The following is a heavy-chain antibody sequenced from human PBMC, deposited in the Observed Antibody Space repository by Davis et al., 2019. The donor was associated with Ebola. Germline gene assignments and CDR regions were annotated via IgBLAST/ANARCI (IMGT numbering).Heavy chain of an antibody. J-gene: IGHJ4*02. CDR1: GFTFEYYA. CDR3: ATCAYSGYHRSTAFDY. Sequence: PGGSLRLSCAGSGFTFEYYAMNWVRQAPGKGLEWVALLSYNGNDEYYADSVKGRFTISRDNSKSTLYLQMNSLRPEDTAVYYCATCAYSGYHRSTAFDYWGQGTLVPVSS. V-gene: IGHV3-30*03. CDR2: LSYNGNDE. D-gene: IGHD5-12*01.